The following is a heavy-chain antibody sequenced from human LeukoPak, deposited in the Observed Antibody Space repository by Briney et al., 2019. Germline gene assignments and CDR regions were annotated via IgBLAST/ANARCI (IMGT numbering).Heavy chain of an antibody. CDR3: SRQPLEGYYYHYMDF. V-gene: IGHV1-2*02. Sequence: ASVKVSCKASGYTFTGYYMHWVRQAPGQGLEWMGWVNPTSGGTNYAQKFQGRVTMTRDTSISTAYMELSRLRSDDTAVYYCSRQPLEGYYYHYMDFWGKGTTVTISS. CDR1: GYTFTGYY. CDR2: VNPTSGGT. J-gene: IGHJ6*03.